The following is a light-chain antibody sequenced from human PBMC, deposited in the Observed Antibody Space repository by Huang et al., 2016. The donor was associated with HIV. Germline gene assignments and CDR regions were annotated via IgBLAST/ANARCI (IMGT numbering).Light chain of an antibody. CDR2: LSS. Sequence: IVMTQSPLSLPVTPGEPASISCRSSQSLLHTNGYNYVDWYLQKPGQPPQLVIYLSSNRASGVPDRFSGSGSVTHFTLKISRVEAEDVGVYYCMQALQTPRTFGQGTRLEIK. CDR1: QSLLHTNGYNY. V-gene: IGKV2-28*01. J-gene: IGKJ5*01. CDR3: MQALQTPRT.